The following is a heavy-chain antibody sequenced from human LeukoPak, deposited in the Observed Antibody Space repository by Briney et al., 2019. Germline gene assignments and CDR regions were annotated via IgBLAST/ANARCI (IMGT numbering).Heavy chain of an antibody. V-gene: IGHV3-7*03. Sequence: GGSLRLSCAASGFTLRSYWMSWVRQAPGKGLEWVANIKEDGSEKYYVDSVKGRFTISRDNAKNSLYLHMNSLTAEDTAMYYCARDWVAGVPFDAFDIWGQGTMVSVSS. CDR1: GFTLRSYW. D-gene: IGHD3-10*01. CDR3: ARDWVAGVPFDAFDI. CDR2: IKEDGSEK. J-gene: IGHJ3*02.